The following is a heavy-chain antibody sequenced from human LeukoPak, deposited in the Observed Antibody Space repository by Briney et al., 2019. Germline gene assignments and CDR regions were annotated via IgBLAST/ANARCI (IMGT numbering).Heavy chain of an antibody. CDR1: GYTFTSYS. J-gene: IGHJ4*02. CDR2: INPNGGST. V-gene: IGHV1-46*01. Sequence: GASVKVSCKASGYTFTSYSLHWVRQAPGQGLEWMGIINPNGGSTSYAQRFQGRVTMTRDTSTSTVYMELSSLRSEDTAVFYCARAWVDTEKDYIDYWGQGTLVTVSS. D-gene: IGHD5-18*01. CDR3: ARAWVDTEKDYIDY.